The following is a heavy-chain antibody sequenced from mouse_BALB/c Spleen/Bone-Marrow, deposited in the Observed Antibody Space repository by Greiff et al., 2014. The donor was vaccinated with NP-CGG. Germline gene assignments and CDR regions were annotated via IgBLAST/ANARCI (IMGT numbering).Heavy chain of an antibody. CDR1: GFTFSSYT. CDR3: ARGNGFAY. CDR2: ISNGGGST. V-gene: IGHV5-12-2*01. Sequence: VHLVESGGGLVQPGGSLKLSCAASGFTFSSYTMSWVRQTPEKRLDWVAYISNGGGSTYYPDTVKGRFTISRDNAKNTLYLQMSSLKSEDTAMYYCARGNGFAYWGQGTLVTVSA. J-gene: IGHJ3*01.